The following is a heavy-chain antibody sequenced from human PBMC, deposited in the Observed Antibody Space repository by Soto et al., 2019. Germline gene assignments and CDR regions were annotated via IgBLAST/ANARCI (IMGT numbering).Heavy chain of an antibody. Sequence: LRLSCAASGFTFSSYWMSWVRQAPGKGLEWVANIKQDGSEKYYVDSVKGRFTISRDNAKNSLYLQMNSLRAEDTAVYYCARDGGVPYGHYFDYWGQGTLVTVSS. V-gene: IGHV3-7*01. CDR2: IKQDGSEK. CDR3: ARDGGVPYGHYFDY. D-gene: IGHD3-3*01. CDR1: GFTFSSYW. J-gene: IGHJ4*02.